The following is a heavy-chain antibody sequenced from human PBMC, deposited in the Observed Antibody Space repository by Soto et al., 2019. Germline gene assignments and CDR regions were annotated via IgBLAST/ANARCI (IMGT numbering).Heavy chain of an antibody. CDR1: GYTFTSYG. J-gene: IGHJ6*03. V-gene: IGHV1-18*01. Sequence: ASVKVSCKASGYTFTSYGISWVRQAPGQGLEWMGWISAYNGNTNYAQKLQGRVTMTKDTSTSTAYMELRSLRSDDTAVYYCARDWDYNQYYYYYMDVWGKGTTVTVSS. D-gene: IGHD4-4*01. CDR3: ARDWDYNQYYYYYMDV. CDR2: ISAYNGNT.